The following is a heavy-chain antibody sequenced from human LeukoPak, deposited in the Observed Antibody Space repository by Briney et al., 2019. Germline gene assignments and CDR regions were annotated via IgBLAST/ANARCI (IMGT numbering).Heavy chain of an antibody. D-gene: IGHD6-13*01. Sequence: PSETLSLTCAVYGESFSGYYWSWIRQPPGKGLEWIGSIYYSGSTYYNPSLKSRVTISVDTSKNQFSLKLSSVTAADTAVYYCASLIRAAAGPYLGYWGQGTLVTVSS. CDR3: ASLIRAAAGPYLGY. CDR1: GESFSGYY. CDR2: IYYSGST. J-gene: IGHJ4*02. V-gene: IGHV4-34*01.